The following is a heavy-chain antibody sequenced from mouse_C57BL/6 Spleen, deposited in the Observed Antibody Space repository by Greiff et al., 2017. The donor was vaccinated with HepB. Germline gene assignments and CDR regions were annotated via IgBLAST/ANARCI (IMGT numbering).Heavy chain of an antibody. D-gene: IGHD3-1*01. J-gene: IGHJ3*01. CDR2: IWSGGNT. V-gene: IGHV2-2*01. Sequence: VQLQQSGPGLVQPSQSLSITCTVSGFSLTSYGVHWVRQSPGKGLEWLGVIWSGGNTDYNAAFISRLSISKDNSKSKVFFKMNSLQADDTAIYYCARNSGERGAWFAYWGQGTLVTVSA. CDR1: GFSLTSYG. CDR3: ARNSGERGAWFAY.